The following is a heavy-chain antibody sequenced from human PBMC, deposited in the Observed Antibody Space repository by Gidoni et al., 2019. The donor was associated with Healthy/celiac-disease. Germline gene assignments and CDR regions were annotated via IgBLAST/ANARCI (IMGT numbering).Heavy chain of an antibody. D-gene: IGHD2-2*01. CDR1: GFTFSSYG. J-gene: IGHJ6*02. Sequence: QVQLVESGGGVVQPGRSLRLSWAASGFTFSSYGMHWVRQAPGKGLEWVAVIWYDGSNKYYADSVKGRFTISRDNSKNTLYLQMNSLRAEDTAVYYCARDRRGSTSSYYYYGMDVWGQGTTVTVSS. CDR3: ARDRRGSTSSYYYYGMDV. V-gene: IGHV3-33*01. CDR2: IWYDGSNK.